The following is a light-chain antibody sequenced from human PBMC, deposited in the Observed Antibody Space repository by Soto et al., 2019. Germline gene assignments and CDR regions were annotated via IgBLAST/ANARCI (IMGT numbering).Light chain of an antibody. V-gene: IGLV2-8*01. Sequence: QSVLTQPPSASGSPGQSVNISCTGTSSDVGAYKYVSWYQQYPGKAPKLMIYEVTKRPSGVPDRFSGSKSGNTASLTVSGLQAEDEADYYCTSYVGNDIWVFGGGTKLTVL. CDR3: TSYVGNDIWV. J-gene: IGLJ3*02. CDR1: SSDVGAYKY. CDR2: EVT.